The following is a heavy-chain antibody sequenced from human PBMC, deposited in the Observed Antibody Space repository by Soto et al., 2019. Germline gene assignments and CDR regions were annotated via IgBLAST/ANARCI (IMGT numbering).Heavy chain of an antibody. V-gene: IGHV3-33*01. CDR1: GFTSSSYG. D-gene: IGHD6-13*01. CDR2: IWYDGSNK. Sequence: GGSLRLSCAASGFTSSSYGMHWVRQAPGKGLEWVAVIWYDGSNKYYADSVKGRFTISRDNSKNTLYLQMNSLRAEDTAVYYSARDPYSSSRFDFDFNSWGQGALVTVSS. CDR3: ARDPYSSSRFDFDFNS. J-gene: IGHJ4*02.